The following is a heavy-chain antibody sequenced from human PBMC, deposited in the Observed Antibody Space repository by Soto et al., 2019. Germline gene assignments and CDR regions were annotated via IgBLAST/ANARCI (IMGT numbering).Heavy chain of an antibody. J-gene: IGHJ5*02. V-gene: IGHV1-18*01. CDR2: NSADNGNT. Sequence: QVQLVQSGAEVKKPGASVKVSCKASGYTFTSYGISWVRQAPGQGLEWLGWNSADNGNTNHPQQLQGRVTMATDKPPSTAYKELRSLRSDDTAVYYCARALIAVAGHGNWFDPWGQGTLVTVSS. CDR3: ARALIAVAGHGNWFDP. D-gene: IGHD6-19*01. CDR1: GYTFTSYG.